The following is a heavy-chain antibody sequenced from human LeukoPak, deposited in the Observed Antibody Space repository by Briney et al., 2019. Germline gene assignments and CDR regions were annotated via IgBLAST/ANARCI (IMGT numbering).Heavy chain of an antibody. Sequence: GGSLRLSCAASGFTFSSYSMNWVRQAPGKGLEWVSSISSSSSYIYYADSVKGRFTISRDNAKNSLYLQINSLRAEDTAVYYCARVPAVAGDYFDYWGQGTLVTVSS. CDR3: ARVPAVAGDYFDY. D-gene: IGHD6-19*01. J-gene: IGHJ4*02. CDR1: GFTFSSYS. V-gene: IGHV3-21*01. CDR2: ISSSSSYI.